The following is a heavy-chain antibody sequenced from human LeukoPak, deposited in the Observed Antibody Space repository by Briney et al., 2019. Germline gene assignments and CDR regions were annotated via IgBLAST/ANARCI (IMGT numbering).Heavy chain of an antibody. CDR2: INHSGST. V-gene: IGHV4-34*01. J-gene: IGHJ6*04. CDR3: ARVRIGGSKLGIGDV. CDR1: GGSFSGYY. Sequence: PETLSLTCAVYGGSFSGYYWSWIRQLPGKGLEWIGEINHSGSTNYNPSLKSRVTISVDTSKNQFSLKLSSVTAADTAVYYCARVRIGGSKLGIGDVWGKGTTVTVSS. D-gene: IGHD2-21*01.